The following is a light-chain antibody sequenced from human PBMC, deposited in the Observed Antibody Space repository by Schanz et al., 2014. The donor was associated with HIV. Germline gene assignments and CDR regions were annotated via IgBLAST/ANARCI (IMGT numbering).Light chain of an antibody. V-gene: IGLV2-14*01. CDR2: EVS. J-gene: IGLJ3*02. Sequence: QSALTQPPSASGSPGQSVTISCTGTSSDVGGYKYVSWYQQHPGKAPKLMIYEVSKRPSGVSNRFSASKSGNTASLTISGLQTEDEAEYYCSSYTNNRAWVFGGGTKLTVL. CDR3: SSYTNNRAWV. CDR1: SSDVGGYKY.